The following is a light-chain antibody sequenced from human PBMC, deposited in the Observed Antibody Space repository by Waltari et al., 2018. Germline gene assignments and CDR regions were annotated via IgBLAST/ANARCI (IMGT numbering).Light chain of an antibody. V-gene: IGLV1-40*01. J-gene: IGLJ3*02. Sequence: QSVLTQPPSMSGAPGQRVTTPCTGRRPNIGAGPAVPWYQVFPGTAPKLLIYGNNNRPSGVPDRFSGSKSDTSASLAIGGLQAEDEADYYCQSFDIRLSGGVVFGGGTKVTVL. CDR2: GNN. CDR3: QSFDIRLSGGVV. CDR1: RPNIGAGPA.